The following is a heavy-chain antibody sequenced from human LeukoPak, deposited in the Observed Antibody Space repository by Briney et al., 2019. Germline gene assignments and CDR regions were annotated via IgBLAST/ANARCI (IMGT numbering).Heavy chain of an antibody. J-gene: IGHJ4*02. Sequence: GASVKVSCKASGYTFTSYYMHWGRQAPGQGLEWRWIINPSGGSTSYAQKFQGRVTMTSDTSTSTVYRELSSLRSEDTAVYYCARGPRPRELLYWGQGNLVTVSS. D-gene: IGHD1-26*01. CDR3: ARGPRPRELLY. CDR2: INPSGGST. V-gene: IGHV1-46*01. CDR1: GYTFTSYY.